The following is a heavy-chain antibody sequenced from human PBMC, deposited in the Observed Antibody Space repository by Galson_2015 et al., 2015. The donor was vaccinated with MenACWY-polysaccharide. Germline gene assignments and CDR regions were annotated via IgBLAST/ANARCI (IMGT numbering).Heavy chain of an antibody. V-gene: IGHV4-38-2*01. CDR3: ARVEKYSGSFYILY. D-gene: IGHD1-26*01. J-gene: IGHJ4*02. CDR1: DYSIRCGYF. Sequence: ETLSLTCAVSDYSIRCGYFWGWIRQPPGKGLEWIASIFHSGTTYYNPSLKSRVTISVDTPKNQFSLKLSSVTAADTAVYYCARVEKYSGSFYILYWGQGTLVTVSS. CDR2: IFHSGTT.